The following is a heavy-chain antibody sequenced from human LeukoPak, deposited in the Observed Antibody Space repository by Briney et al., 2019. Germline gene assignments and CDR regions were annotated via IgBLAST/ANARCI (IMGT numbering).Heavy chain of an antibody. D-gene: IGHD6-13*01. CDR3: ARAQQLGAFDI. V-gene: IGHV1-2*02. J-gene: IGHJ3*02. CDR1: GYTFTGYY. CDR2: INPNSGGT. Sequence: ASVKVSCKASGYTFTGYYMHWVRQAPGQGLEWMGWINPNSGGTNYAQEFQGRVTMTRDTSISTAYMELSRLGSDDTAVYYCARAQQLGAFDIWGQGTMVTVSS.